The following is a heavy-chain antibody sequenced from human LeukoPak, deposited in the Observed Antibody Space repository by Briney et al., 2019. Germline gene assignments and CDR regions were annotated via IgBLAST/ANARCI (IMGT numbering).Heavy chain of an antibody. CDR3: ARTAYYAFWSGSRTAEYFQH. J-gene: IGHJ1*01. CDR1: GFTFSSYE. V-gene: IGHV3-48*03. CDR2: ISSSGSTI. Sequence: PGGSLRLSCAASGFTFSSYEMNWVRQAPGKGLEWVSYISSSGSTIYYADSVKGRFTISRDNAENSLYLQMNSLRAEDTAVYYCARTAYYAFWSGSRTAEYFQHWGQGTLVTVSS. D-gene: IGHD3-3*01.